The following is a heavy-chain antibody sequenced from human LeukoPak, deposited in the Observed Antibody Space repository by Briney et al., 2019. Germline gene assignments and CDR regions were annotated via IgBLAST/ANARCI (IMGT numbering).Heavy chain of an antibody. CDR1: GGSISSYY. D-gene: IGHD6-13*01. J-gene: IGHJ4*02. Sequence: SETLSLTCTVSGGSISSYYWSWIRQPPGKGLEWIGYIYYSGSTNYNPSLKSRVTISVDTSKNQFSLKLSSVTAADTAVYYCAREKGYSSSWYGDYFDYWGQGTLVTVSS. CDR2: IYYSGST. V-gene: IGHV4-59*12. CDR3: AREKGYSSSWYGDYFDY.